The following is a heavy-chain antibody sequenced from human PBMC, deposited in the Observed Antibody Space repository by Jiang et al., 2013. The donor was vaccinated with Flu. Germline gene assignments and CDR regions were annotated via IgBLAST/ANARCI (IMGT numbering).Heavy chain of an antibody. Sequence: VQLLESGGGLVQPGGSLRLSCIVSGFTSGTHAMAWVRQTPGKGLDWVTSISNTGGSTFYADSVKGRFTISRDNSKNTLYLQMNSLRAEDTALYYCAIRGGETYWGAFDYWGQGNPGHRLL. CDR3: AIRGGETYWGAFDY. J-gene: IGHJ4*02. CDR1: GFTSGTHA. CDR2: ISNTGGST. D-gene: IGHD3-16*01. V-gene: IGHV3-23*01.